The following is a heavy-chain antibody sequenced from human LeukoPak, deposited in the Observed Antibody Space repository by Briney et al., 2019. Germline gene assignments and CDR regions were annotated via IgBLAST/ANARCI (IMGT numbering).Heavy chain of an antibody. V-gene: IGHV3-53*01. CDR3: TTDLYTGEGIDY. CDR2: IYSGGTT. CDR1: GFTVSDHY. D-gene: IGHD3-10*01. J-gene: IGHJ4*02. Sequence: PGGSLRLSCAASGFTVSDHYMSWVRQAPGQGLESVSLIYSGGTTLYADSVKGRFTISRDNSKNTVYLQMNSLKTEDTAVYYCTTDLYTGEGIDYWGQGTLVTVSS.